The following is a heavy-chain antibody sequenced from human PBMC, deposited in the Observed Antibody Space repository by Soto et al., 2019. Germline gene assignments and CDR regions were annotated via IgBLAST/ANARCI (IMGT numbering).Heavy chain of an antibody. V-gene: IGHV4-39*01. Sequence: SETLSIACTVSGGSIRLINHYWDWIRQSPGKGLEWIGTIYYSGTTVYNPSLQSRVTMSVDTSKSQFSLKMTSVNAADTAVYICARRAPDGTGHHCFDNWGRGALVTVSS. CDR2: IYYSGTT. CDR3: ARRAPDGTGHHCFDN. J-gene: IGHJ4*02. D-gene: IGHD2-8*02. CDR1: GGSIRLINHY.